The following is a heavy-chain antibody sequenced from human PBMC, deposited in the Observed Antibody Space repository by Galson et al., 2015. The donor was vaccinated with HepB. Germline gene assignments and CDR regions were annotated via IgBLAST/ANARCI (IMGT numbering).Heavy chain of an antibody. CDR2: TYYRSKWYN. CDR1: GDSVSSHSAA. Sequence: CAISGDSVSSHSAAWNWIRQSPSRGLEWLGRTYYRSKWYNDYAVSVKSRITINPDTSKNQFSLQLNSVTPEDTAVYYCARIQVSRGGYYYNYMDVWGKGTTVTVSS. V-gene: IGHV6-1*01. CDR3: ARIQVSRGGYYYNYMDV. D-gene: IGHD3-10*01. J-gene: IGHJ6*03.